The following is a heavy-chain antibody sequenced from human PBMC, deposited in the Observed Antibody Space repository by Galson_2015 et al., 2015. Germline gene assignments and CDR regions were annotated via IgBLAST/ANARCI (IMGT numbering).Heavy chain of an antibody. V-gene: IGHV3-30-3*01. D-gene: IGHD2-2*02. CDR2: ISYDGSNK. J-gene: IGHJ4*02. CDR1: GFTFSSYA. Sequence: SLRLSCAASGFTFSSYAMHWVRQAPGKGLEWVAVISYDGSNKYYADSVKGRFTISRDNSKNTLYLQMNSLRAEDTAVYYCVSGPDQLLYTGDYWGQGTLVTVSS. CDR3: VSGPDQLLYTGDY.